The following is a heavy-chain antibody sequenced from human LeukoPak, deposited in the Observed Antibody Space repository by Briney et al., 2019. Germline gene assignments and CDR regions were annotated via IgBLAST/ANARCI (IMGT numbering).Heavy chain of an antibody. J-gene: IGHJ4*02. V-gene: IGHV3-23*01. D-gene: IGHD3-16*02. CDR1: GFTFSSYA. CDR2: ISGSGGST. CDR3: AKEPYYDYVWGSYRVGDYFDY. Sequence: GGSLRLSCAASGFTFSSYAMSWVRQAPGKGLEWVSAISGSGGSTYYADSVKGRFTISRDNSKNTLYLQMNSLRAEDTAVYYCAKEPYYDYVWGSYRVGDYFDYWGQGTLVTVSS.